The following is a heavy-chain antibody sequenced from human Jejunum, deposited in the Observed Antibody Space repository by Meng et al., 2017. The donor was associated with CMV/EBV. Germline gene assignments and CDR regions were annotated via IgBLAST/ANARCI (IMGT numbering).Heavy chain of an antibody. D-gene: IGHD4-11*01. J-gene: IGHJ6*02. CDR1: YW. CDR2: INRDGSGK. CDR3: AKDGTCTGSYIYNNYDMDV. V-gene: IGHV3-7*01. Sequence: YWMSWVRQAPGKGLEWVADINRDGSGKYYLDSVRGRFTISRDNTKDSLYLQMDSLRVDDTAVYFCAKDGTCTGSYIYNNYDMDVWGQGTTVTVSS.